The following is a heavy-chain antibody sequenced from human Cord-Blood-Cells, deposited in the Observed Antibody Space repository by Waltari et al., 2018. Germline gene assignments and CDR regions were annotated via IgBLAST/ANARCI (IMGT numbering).Heavy chain of an antibody. CDR1: GGFISSSRYY. J-gene: IGHJ4*02. Sequence: QLQLQESGPGLVKPSETLSLTCTVSGGFISSSRYYWGWSRQPPGKGLEWIGSIYYSGSTYYNPSLKSRVTISVDTSKNQFSLKLSSVTAADTAVYYCARLGAGDRYYFDYWGQGTLVTVSS. CDR2: IYYSGST. CDR3: ARLGAGDRYYFDY. V-gene: IGHV4-39*01. D-gene: IGHD3-10*01.